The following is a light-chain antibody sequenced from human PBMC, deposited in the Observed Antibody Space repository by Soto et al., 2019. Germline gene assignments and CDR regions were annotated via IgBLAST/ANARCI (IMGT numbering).Light chain of an antibody. J-gene: IGKJ4*01. CDR2: AAS. Sequence: DIQLTQSPSSVSASVGDTVTITCRASQGILSWLAWYQQKPGKAPKLLIYAASTLQSGVPSRFSGSGSGTDFTLTISSLQPEDFATYHCQQARSFPLTFGGGTRVEMK. V-gene: IGKV1-12*01. CDR3: QQARSFPLT. CDR1: QGILSW.